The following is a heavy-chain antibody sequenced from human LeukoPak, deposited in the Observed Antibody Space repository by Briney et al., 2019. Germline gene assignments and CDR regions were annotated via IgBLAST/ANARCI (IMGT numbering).Heavy chain of an antibody. CDR2: ISYDGSNK. V-gene: IGHV3-30-3*02. J-gene: IGHJ4*02. CDR3: AKSDSSGYPVD. CDR1: GFTFSSYA. D-gene: IGHD3-22*01. Sequence: PGRSLRLSCAASGFTFSSYAMHWVRQAPGKGLEWVAVISYDGSNKYYADSVKGRFTISRDNSKNTLYLQMNSLRAEDTAVYYCAKSDSSGYPVDWGQGTLVTVSS.